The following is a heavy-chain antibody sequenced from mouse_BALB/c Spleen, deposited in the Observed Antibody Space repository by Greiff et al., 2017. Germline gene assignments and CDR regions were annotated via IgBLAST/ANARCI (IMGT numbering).Heavy chain of an antibody. CDR2: ISSGGSYT. J-gene: IGHJ3*01. V-gene: IGHV5-6*01. Sequence: EVKLMESGGDLVKPGGSLKLSCAASGFTFSSYGMSWVRQTPDKRLEWVATISSGGSYTYYPDSVKGRFTISRDNAKNTLYLQMSSVKSEDTAMYDCARQEGFAYWGQGTLVTVSA. CDR3: ARQEGFAY. CDR1: GFTFSSYG.